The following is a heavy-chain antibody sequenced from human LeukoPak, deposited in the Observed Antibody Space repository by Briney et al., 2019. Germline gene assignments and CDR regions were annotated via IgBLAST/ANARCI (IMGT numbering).Heavy chain of an antibody. CDR3: ARGRSRDGYRPFDY. J-gene: IGHJ4*02. CDR1: GGTFSSYA. D-gene: IGHD5-24*01. CDR2: IIPIFGTA. Sequence: GASVKVSCKASGGTFSSYAISWVRQAPGQGLEWMGGIIPIFGTANYAQKFQGRVTITADESTSTAYVELSSLRSEDTAVYYCARGRSRDGYRPFDYWGQGTLVTVSS. V-gene: IGHV1-69*13.